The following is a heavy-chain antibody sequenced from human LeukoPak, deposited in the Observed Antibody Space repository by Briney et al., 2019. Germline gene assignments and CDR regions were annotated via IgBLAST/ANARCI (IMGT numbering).Heavy chain of an antibody. J-gene: IGHJ6*02. CDR3: ARGYDYDSSAYPGGYYGMDV. Sequence: GGSLRLSCAASGFTLSSYWMHWVRQAPGKGLVWVARINSGGSSTRYADSVKGRFTISRDNAKNTLYLQMNSLRGEDTAVYYCARGYDYDSSAYPGGYYGMDVWGQGPTVTVSS. V-gene: IGHV3-74*01. D-gene: IGHD3-22*01. CDR1: GFTLSSYW. CDR2: INSGGSST.